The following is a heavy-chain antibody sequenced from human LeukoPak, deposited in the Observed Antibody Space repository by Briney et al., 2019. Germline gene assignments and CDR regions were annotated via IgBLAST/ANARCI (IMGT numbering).Heavy chain of an antibody. D-gene: IGHD6-13*01. CDR1: GFTFSCHW. CDR2: IKNDGAVK. Sequence: GGSLRLSCAASGFTFSCHWMTWVRQAPGKGLEWVANIKNDGAVKNYVDSVKGRFTISRDNAKNSLCLQMNSLRAEDTAVYYCARDELDDSSRNYYFDYWGQGTLVTVSS. CDR3: ARDELDDSSRNYYFDY. V-gene: IGHV3-7*03. J-gene: IGHJ4*02.